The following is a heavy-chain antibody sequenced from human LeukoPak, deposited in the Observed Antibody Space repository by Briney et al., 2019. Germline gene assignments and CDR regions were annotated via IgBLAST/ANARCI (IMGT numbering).Heavy chain of an antibody. V-gene: IGHV3-23*01. CDR3: ARVLKWGSHYFDY. Sequence: GGSLRLSCAASGFTFSSYAMSWVRQAPGKGLEWVSTITTRGVDTYHADSVKGRFTISRDNSKNTQYLQMNSLRAEDTAVYYCARVLKWGSHYFDYWGQGTLVTVSS. CDR2: ITTRGVDT. CDR1: GFTFSSYA. J-gene: IGHJ4*02. D-gene: IGHD7-27*01.